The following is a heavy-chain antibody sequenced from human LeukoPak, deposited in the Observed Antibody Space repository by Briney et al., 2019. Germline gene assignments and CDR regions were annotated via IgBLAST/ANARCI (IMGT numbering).Heavy chain of an antibody. J-gene: IGHJ4*02. CDR2: INPDSGGT. CDR1: GYTFTGYY. Sequence: ASVKVSCKASGYTFTGYYLHWLRQAPGQGLQWMGWINPDSGGTDYAQKFQGTVTMTRDTSISTVYMELSSLRSEDTAVYYCASPSTPTNGLDYWGQGTLVTVSS. D-gene: IGHD2-8*01. V-gene: IGHV1-2*02. CDR3: ASPSTPTNGLDY.